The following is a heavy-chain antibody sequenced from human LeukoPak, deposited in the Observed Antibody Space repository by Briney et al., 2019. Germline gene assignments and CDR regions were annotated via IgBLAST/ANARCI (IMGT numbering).Heavy chain of an antibody. CDR3: ASLQAGYYDSSGYYLEFDY. CDR1: GYTFTGYY. V-gene: IGHV1-2*02. CDR2: INPNSGGT. Sequence: EASVKVSCKASGYTFTGYYMHWVRQAPGQGLEWMGWINPNSGGTNYAQKLQGRVTMTRDTSISTAYMELSRLRSDDTAVYYCASLQAGYYDSSGYYLEFDYWGQGTLVTVSS. J-gene: IGHJ4*02. D-gene: IGHD3-22*01.